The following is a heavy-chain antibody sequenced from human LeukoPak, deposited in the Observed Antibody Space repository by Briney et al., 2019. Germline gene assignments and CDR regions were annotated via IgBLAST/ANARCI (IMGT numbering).Heavy chain of an antibody. J-gene: IGHJ6*02. Sequence: SETLSLTCTVSGGSISSSSYYWGWIRQPPGKGLEWIGSIYYSGSTYYNPSLKSRVTISLDTSKNRFSLNLSSVTAADTAVYYCARRSTSFNYAMDVWGQGTTVTVSS. CDR1: GGSISSSSYY. CDR3: ARRSTSFNYAMDV. V-gene: IGHV4-39*07. CDR2: IYYSGST. D-gene: IGHD2/OR15-2a*01.